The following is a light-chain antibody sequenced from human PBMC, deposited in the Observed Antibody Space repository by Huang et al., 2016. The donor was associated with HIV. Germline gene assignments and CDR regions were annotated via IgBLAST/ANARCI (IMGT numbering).Light chain of an antibody. V-gene: IGKV2-30*02. CDR3: MQGTHWPRWT. Sequence: DVVMTQSPLSLPVTLGQPASISCRSSQSLVHSDGNTYLNWFQQRPGQSPRRLIYKVSNRASGVPDRFSGRGSGTDFTLKISRVEAEDVGVYYCMQGTHWPRWTFGQGTKVEIK. CDR1: QSLVHSDGNTY. CDR2: KVS. J-gene: IGKJ1*01.